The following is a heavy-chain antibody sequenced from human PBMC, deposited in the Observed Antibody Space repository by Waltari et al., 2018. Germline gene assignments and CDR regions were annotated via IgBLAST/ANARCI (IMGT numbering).Heavy chain of an antibody. Sequence: QVQLQESGPGLVKPSQTLSLTCTVSGGSISSGGYYWSWTRQHPGKGLEWIGYIYYSGSTYYNPSLKSRVTISVDTSKNQFSLKLSSVTAADTAVYYCARGTMIASRGFDPWGQGTLVTVSS. CDR2: IYYSGST. J-gene: IGHJ5*02. CDR1: GGSISSGGYY. CDR3: ARGTMIASRGFDP. V-gene: IGHV4-31*03. D-gene: IGHD3-22*01.